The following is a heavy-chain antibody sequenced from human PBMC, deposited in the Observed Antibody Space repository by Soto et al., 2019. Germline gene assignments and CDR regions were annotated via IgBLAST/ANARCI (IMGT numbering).Heavy chain of an antibody. V-gene: IGHV3-23*01. CDR2: ISGSGGST. Sequence: GGSLRLSCAASGFTFSSYAMSWVRQAPGKGLEWVSAISGSGGSTYYADSVKGRFTISRDNSKNTLYLQMNSLRAEDTAVYYCAKTGGTTSLYYYHYYYLDVWGKGTTVTVSS. CDR1: GFTFSSYA. CDR3: AKTGGTTSLYYYHYYYLDV. J-gene: IGHJ6*03. D-gene: IGHD1-7*01.